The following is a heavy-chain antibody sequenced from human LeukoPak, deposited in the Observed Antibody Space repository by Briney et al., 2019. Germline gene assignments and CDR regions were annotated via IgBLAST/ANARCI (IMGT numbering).Heavy chain of an antibody. J-gene: IGHJ4*02. CDR2: INPSGGRT. CDR1: GYTFTSYY. V-gene: IGHV1-46*01. D-gene: IGHD3-22*01. CDR3: ARAAAPIITMIVVDLEDYYFDY. Sequence: ASVQVSCQASGYTFTSYYMHWVRQAPGQGLEWMGIINPSGGRTSYTQKFQGRVTMTRDTSTSTVYMELSSLRSEDTAVYYCARAAAPIITMIVVDLEDYYFDYWGQGTLVTVSS.